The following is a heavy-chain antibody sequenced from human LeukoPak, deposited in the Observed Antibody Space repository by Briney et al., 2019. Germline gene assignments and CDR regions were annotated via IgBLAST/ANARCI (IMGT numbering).Heavy chain of an antibody. D-gene: IGHD3-9*01. CDR3: AREHYDILTGYLNDAFDI. CDR1: GGTFSSYA. Sequence: ASVKVSCKASGGTFSSYAISWVRQAPGQGLEWMGGIIPIFGTANYAQKFQGRVTITADKSTSTAYMELSSLRSEDTAVYYCAREHYDILTGYLNDAFDIWGQGTMVTVSS. CDR2: IIPIFGTA. J-gene: IGHJ3*02. V-gene: IGHV1-69*06.